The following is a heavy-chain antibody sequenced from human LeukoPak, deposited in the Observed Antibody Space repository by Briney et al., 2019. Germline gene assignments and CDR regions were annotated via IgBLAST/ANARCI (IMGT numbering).Heavy chain of an antibody. CDR2: ISWDGGST. J-gene: IGHJ6*03. Sequence: GGSLRLSCAASGFTFDDYTMHWARHAPGKGLEWVSLISWDGGSTYYADSVKGRFTISRDNSKNSLYLQMNSLRTEDTALYCCAKALSGRAYYYMDVWGKGTTVTVSS. CDR3: AKALSGRAYYYMDV. D-gene: IGHD2-15*01. CDR1: GFTFDDYT. V-gene: IGHV3-43*01.